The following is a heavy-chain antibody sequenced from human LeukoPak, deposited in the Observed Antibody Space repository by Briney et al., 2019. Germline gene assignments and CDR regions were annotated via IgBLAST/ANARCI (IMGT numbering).Heavy chain of an antibody. CDR3: ARRSGIAVAGAFDY. CDR2: ISYDGRNK. CDR1: GFTFSNYA. V-gene: IGHV3-30*04. D-gene: IGHD6-19*01. J-gene: IGHJ4*02. Sequence: GRSLRLSCAASGFTFSNYAMHWVRQAPGKGLEWVAVISYDGRNKQYADSAKGRFTISRDNSKNTLYLQTNSLRAEDTAVYYCARRSGIAVAGAFDYWGQGTLVTVSS.